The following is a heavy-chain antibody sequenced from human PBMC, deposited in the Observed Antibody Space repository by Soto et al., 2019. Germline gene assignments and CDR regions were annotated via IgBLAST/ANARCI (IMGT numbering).Heavy chain of an antibody. CDR3: ARDRVKIAAAGGYYYGMDV. V-gene: IGHV1-46*01. CDR1: GYTFTSYY. CDR2: INPSGGST. D-gene: IGHD6-13*01. Sequence: QVQLVQSGAEVKKPGASVKVSCKASGYTFTSYYMHWVRLAPGQGLEWMGIINPSGGSTSYAQKFQGRVTMTRDTSTSTVYMELSSLRSEDTAVYYCARDRVKIAAAGGYYYGMDVWGQGTTVTVSS. J-gene: IGHJ6*02.